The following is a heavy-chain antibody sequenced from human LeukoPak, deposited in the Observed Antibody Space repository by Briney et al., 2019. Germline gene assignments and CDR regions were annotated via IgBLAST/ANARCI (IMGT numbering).Heavy chain of an antibody. D-gene: IGHD6-6*01. CDR2: IYTSGST. V-gene: IGHV4-4*09. CDR1: GGSISSYY. CDR3: ARSSIAAPEGWFDP. J-gene: IGHJ5*02. Sequence: ASETLSLTCTVSGGSISSYYWSWIRQPPGKGLEWIGYIYTSGSTNYNPSLKSRVTISVDTSKNQFSLKLSSVTAADTAVYYRARSSIAAPEGWFDPWGQGTLVTVSS.